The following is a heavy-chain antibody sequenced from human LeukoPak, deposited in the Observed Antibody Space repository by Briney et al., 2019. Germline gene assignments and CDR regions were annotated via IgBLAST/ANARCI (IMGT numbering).Heavy chain of an antibody. CDR3: ARAMPGIAVAGIDFDY. J-gene: IGHJ4*02. CDR2: ISSTSSYI. V-gene: IGHV3-21*01. Sequence: PGGSLRLSCAASGFTFPVYAMSWVRQAPGKGLEWVSSISSTSSYITYADSVKGRFTISRDNAKNSLYLQMNSLRAEDTAVYYCARAMPGIAVAGIDFDYWGQGILVTVSS. CDR1: GFTFPVYA. D-gene: IGHD6-19*01.